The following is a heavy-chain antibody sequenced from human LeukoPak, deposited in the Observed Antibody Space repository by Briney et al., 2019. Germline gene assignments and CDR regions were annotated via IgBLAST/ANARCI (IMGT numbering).Heavy chain of an antibody. V-gene: IGHV3-33*01. J-gene: IGHJ4*02. CDR3: TRYNNDHFDY. CDR2: SAYDGSRA. CDR1: GFTLGGYG. Sequence: GGSLRLSCAGSGFTLGGYGMHWFRQTPGKGLEWVAVSAYDGSRAFYADSVKGRFTISRDNSKNTMSVQMDDLRAEDTAVYYCTRYNNDHFDYWGQGTLVSVSS. D-gene: IGHD1-14*01.